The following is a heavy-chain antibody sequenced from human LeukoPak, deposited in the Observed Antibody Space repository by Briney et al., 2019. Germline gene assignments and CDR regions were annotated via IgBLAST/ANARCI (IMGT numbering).Heavy chain of an antibody. CDR3: AKAIDCTNGVCYSDYYYYGMDV. CDR2: ISGSGGST. Sequence: GGSLRLSCAASGFTFSSYAMSWVRQAPGKGLEWVSAISGSGGSTYYADSVKGRFTISRDNSKNTLYLQMNSLRAEGTAVYYCAKAIDCTNGVCYSDYYYYGMDVWGQGTTVTVSS. D-gene: IGHD2-8*01. J-gene: IGHJ6*02. CDR1: GFTFSSYA. V-gene: IGHV3-23*01.